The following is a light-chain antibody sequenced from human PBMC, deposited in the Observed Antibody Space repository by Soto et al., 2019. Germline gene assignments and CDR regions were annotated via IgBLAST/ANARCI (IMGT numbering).Light chain of an antibody. J-gene: IGKJ2*01. V-gene: IGKV1-33*01. CDR3: QQYDNVPPNT. CDR1: HDISNF. CDR2: DAS. Sequence: IQVTQSPSSLSASVGKSITITYQTSHDISNFLNWYQQKPGKVPKLLIYDASKLEAGVPSRFSGSGSGKDFTFTITSLQAEDFATYYCQQYDNVPPNTFGQGTKLEIK.